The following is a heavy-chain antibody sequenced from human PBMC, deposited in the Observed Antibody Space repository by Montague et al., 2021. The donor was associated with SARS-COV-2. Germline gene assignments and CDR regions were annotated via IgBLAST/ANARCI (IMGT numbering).Heavy chain of an antibody. D-gene: IGHD3-9*01. CDR1: GGSFSGYY. J-gene: IGHJ6*02. V-gene: IGHV4-34*01. CDR3: ARQDDILTDYYYYGMDV. CDR2: IYYSGST. Sequence: SETLSLTCAVYGGSFSGYYWSWIRQPPGKGLEWIGSIYYSGSTXXXPSXXXRVTISVNTSKNQFSLKLSSVTAADTAVYYCARQDDILTDYYYYGMDVWGQGTTVTVSS.